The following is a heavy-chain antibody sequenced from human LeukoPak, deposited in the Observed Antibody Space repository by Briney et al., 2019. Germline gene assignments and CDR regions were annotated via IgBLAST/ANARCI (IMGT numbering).Heavy chain of an antibody. Sequence: NPSETLSLTCTVSGGSISTSSYYWGWIRQPQGKGLEWIGSMFYSGSTYYNPSLKSRVTISVDTSRNEFSLKLRSVTAADTAVYYCARHRRSSWYLDYWGQGTLVTVSS. CDR2: MFYSGST. V-gene: IGHV4-39*01. CDR3: ARHRRSSWYLDY. CDR1: GGSISTSSYY. J-gene: IGHJ4*02. D-gene: IGHD6-13*01.